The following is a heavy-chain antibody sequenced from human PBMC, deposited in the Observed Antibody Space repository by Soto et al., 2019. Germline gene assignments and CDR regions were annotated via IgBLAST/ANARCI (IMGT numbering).Heavy chain of an antibody. Sequence: GESLKISCRGSVYTFTSYWISCVRQMHGKGLEWMGSIDASDSNTNYSPSFQCHVIISADKSISTAYLQWSSLKASGTAMYYCARHEPLMNWKPPPDRFNPWAQGTLVTVSS. D-gene: IGHD1-1*01. CDR1: VYTFTSYW. CDR3: ARHEPLMNWKPPPDRFNP. CDR2: IDASDSNT. V-gene: IGHV5-10-1*01. J-gene: IGHJ5*02.